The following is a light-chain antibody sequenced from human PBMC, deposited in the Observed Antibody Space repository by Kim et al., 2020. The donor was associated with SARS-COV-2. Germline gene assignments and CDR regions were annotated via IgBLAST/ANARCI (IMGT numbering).Light chain of an antibody. CDR1: SSDVGGYNY. CDR2: DVV. CDR3: CSYAGSYTLL. Sequence: GQSVTISCSGTSSDVGGYNYVSWYQQRPGKDPRLMIYDVVKRPSGVPDRFSGSKSGNTASLTVSGLQADDEADYYCCSYAGSYTLLFGGGTQLTVL. J-gene: IGLJ2*01. V-gene: IGLV2-11*01.